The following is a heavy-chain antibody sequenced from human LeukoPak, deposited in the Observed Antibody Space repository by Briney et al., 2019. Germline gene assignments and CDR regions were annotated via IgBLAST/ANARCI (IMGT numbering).Heavy chain of an antibody. CDR2: IYYSGIT. J-gene: IGHJ4*02. V-gene: IGHV4-59*01. CDR3: ARGHYYDSSGYYHFDY. Sequence: SETLSLTCTVSGGSISVYHWSWIRQPPGKGLEWVWYIYYSGITNYNPSLKSRGTISVDTSKNQFSLKLSSVTAADTAVYYCARGHYYDSSGYYHFDYWGQGTLVTVSS. D-gene: IGHD3-22*01. CDR1: GGSISVYH.